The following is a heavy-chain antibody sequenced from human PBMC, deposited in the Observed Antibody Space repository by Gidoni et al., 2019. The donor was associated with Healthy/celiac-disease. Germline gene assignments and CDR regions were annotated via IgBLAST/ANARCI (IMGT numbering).Heavy chain of an antibody. J-gene: IGHJ4*02. CDR1: GYTFTSYG. V-gene: IGHV1-18*01. D-gene: IGHD2-15*01. Sequence: QVQLVQSGAEVKKPGASVKVSCKASGYTFTSYGISWVRQAPGQGLEWMGWINAYNGNTKYAQKLQGRVTMTTDTSTSTAYMELRSLRSDDPAVYYCARSGTTNCSGGSCYSSGFDYWGQGTLVTVSS. CDR2: INAYNGNT. CDR3: ARSGTTNCSGGSCYSSGFDY.